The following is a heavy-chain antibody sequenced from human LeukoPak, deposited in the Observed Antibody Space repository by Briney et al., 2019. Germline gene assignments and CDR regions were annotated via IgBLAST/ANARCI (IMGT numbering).Heavy chain of an antibody. CDR2: IETNGVKT. CDR3: IAAPGPKWYFHY. CDR1: GFPFTNYA. V-gene: IGHV3-23*01. D-gene: IGHD6-13*01. J-gene: IGHJ4*02. Sequence: GGSLRLSCAASGFPFTNYAMSWVRQAPGKGLEWVSSIETNGVKTYYADSVKGRFTISRDNSENTLSLQMNSLRVEDTAVYYCIAAPGPKWYFHYWGQGALVTVSS.